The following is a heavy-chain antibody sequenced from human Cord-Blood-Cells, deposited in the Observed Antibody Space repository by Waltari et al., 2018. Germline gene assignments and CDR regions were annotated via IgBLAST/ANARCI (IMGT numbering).Heavy chain of an antibody. V-gene: IGHV4-31*03. Sequence: QVQLQESGPGLVKPSQTLSLPCPVSGGSISSGGYYWSLIRQHPGKGLESIGYIYYSGSTYYNPSLKSRVTISVDTSKNQFSLKLSSVTAADTAVYYCARDGGANYYYYGMDVWGQGTTVTVSS. CDR3: ARDGGANYYYYGMDV. CDR2: IYYSGST. CDR1: GGSISSGGYY. J-gene: IGHJ6*02. D-gene: IGHD1-26*01.